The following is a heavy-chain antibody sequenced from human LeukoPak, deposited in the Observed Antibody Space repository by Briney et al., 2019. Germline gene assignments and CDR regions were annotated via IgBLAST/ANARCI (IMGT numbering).Heavy chain of an antibody. Sequence: GGSLRLSCVASGFTVSSNYMSWVRQAPGKGLEWVSVIYSGGNTFYADPVKGRFTISRHNSKNTLYLQMNSLGSEDTAVYYCARVPEMYSSSPDSLWGQGTMVTVSS. CDR3: ARVPEMYSSSPDSL. CDR2: IYSGGNT. V-gene: IGHV3-53*04. D-gene: IGHD6-13*01. CDR1: GFTVSSNY. J-gene: IGHJ3*01.